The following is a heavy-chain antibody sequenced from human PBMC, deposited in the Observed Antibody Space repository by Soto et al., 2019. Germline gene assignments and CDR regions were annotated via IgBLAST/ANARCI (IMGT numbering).Heavy chain of an antibody. V-gene: IGHV4-61*01. CDR1: GGSVNSDSYH. CDR2: IYYSGST. D-gene: IGHD2-15*01. CDR3: ARLYCSGGSCERRGYFDY. J-gene: IGHJ4*02. Sequence: SETLSLTCTVSGGSVNSDSYHWSWIRQPPGKGLEWIGYIYYSGSTNYNPSLKSRVTISVDTSKNQFSLKLSSVSAADTAVYFCARLYCSGGSCERRGYFDYWGQGTLVTVSS.